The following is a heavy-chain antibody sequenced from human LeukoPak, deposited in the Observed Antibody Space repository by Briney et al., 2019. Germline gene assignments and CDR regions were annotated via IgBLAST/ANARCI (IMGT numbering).Heavy chain of an antibody. CDR1: GYTFTGYY. D-gene: IGHD3-10*01. Sequence: ASVKVSCKASGYTFTGYYTHWVRQAPGQGLEWMGWINPNSGGTNYAQKFQGRATMTRDTSISTAYMELSRLRSDDTAVYYCAVRSRSGGYFDYWGQGTLVTVSS. J-gene: IGHJ4*02. CDR2: INPNSGGT. CDR3: AVRSRSGGYFDY. V-gene: IGHV1-2*02.